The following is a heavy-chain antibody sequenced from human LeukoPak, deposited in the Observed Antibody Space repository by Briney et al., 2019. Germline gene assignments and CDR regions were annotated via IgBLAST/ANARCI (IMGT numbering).Heavy chain of an antibody. V-gene: IGHV1-69*13. CDR1: GGTFSSYA. CDR3: ARRTTNWFDP. J-gene: IGHJ5*02. D-gene: IGHD1-1*01. CDR2: IIPIFGTA. Sequence: GASVKVSCKASGGTFSSYAISWVRQAPGQGLEWMGGIIPIFGTANYAQKFQGRVTITADESTSTAYMELSSLRSEDTAVYYCARRTTNWFDPWGQGTLVTVSS.